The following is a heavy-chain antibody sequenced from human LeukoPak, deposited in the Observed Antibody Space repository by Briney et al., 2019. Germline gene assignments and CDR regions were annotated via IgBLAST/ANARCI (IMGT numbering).Heavy chain of an antibody. CDR1: GYTFTSYE. V-gene: IGHV1-8*01. CDR3: ARGIQQGTDF. D-gene: IGHD1-1*01. J-gene: IGHJ4*02. Sequence: ASVKVSCKASGYTFTSYEINWVRQTTGQGLEWMGWMNPNSGNTGYAQKFQGRVTMTRSTSIKTAYMELSSLTSEDTAVYYCARGIQQGTDFWGQGTLVTVSS. CDR2: MNPNSGNT.